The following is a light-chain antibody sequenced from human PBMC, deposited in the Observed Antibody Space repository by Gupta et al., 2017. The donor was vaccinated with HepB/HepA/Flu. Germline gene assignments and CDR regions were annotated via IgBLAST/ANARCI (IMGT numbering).Light chain of an antibody. V-gene: IGLV2-14*03. CDR3: SSYTTTNNPV. Sequence: QSALTQPASVSGSPGQSITISCTGTSSDVGGYNYVSWYQQHPGRAPKLLICDVTNRPSGISNRFSGSKSGNTASLTISGLQAEDEADYDCSSYTTTNNPVFGTGTRVTVL. CDR1: SSDVGGYNY. CDR2: DVT. J-gene: IGLJ1*01.